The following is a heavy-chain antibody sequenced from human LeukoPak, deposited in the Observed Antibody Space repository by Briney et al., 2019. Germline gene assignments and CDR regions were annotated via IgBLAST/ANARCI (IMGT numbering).Heavy chain of an antibody. V-gene: IGHV3-72*01. CDR3: AKDARRYFDWLFEV. J-gene: IGHJ4*02. Sequence: PGGSLRLSCAASGFKFSDHYIDWVRQAPGKGLEWVGRSRNKASSYTTEYAASVEGRFTISRDVSESSLYLQMNSLRAEDTALYYCAKDARRYFDWLFEVWGQGTLVTVSS. D-gene: IGHD3-9*01. CDR2: SRNKASSYTT. CDR1: GFKFSDHY.